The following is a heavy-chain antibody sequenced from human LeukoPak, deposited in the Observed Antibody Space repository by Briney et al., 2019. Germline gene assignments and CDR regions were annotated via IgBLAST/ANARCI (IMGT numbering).Heavy chain of an antibody. CDR3: ARTNSGWWLSRVAFDI. CDR1: GGSFSGYY. J-gene: IGHJ3*02. Sequence: SETLSLTCAVYGGSFSGYYWSWIRQPPGKGLEWIGEINHSESTNYNPSLKSRVTISVDTSKNQFSLKLSSVTAADTAVYYCARTNSGWWLSRVAFDIWGQGTMVTVSS. D-gene: IGHD3-22*01. V-gene: IGHV4-34*01. CDR2: INHSEST.